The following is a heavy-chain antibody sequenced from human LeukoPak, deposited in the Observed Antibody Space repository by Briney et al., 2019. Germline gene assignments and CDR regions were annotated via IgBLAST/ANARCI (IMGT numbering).Heavy chain of an antibody. CDR3: ARWGGFGELTPLDY. Sequence: GASVKVSCKASGYIFNNYGISWVRQAPGQGLEWMGWINTYNGNIDYAQKLQDRVTMTTDTSTTTGYMELRNLRSDDTAVYYCARWGGFGELTPLDYWGQGTLVTVSA. CDR2: INTYNGNI. CDR1: GYIFNNYG. V-gene: IGHV1-18*01. D-gene: IGHD3-10*01. J-gene: IGHJ4*02.